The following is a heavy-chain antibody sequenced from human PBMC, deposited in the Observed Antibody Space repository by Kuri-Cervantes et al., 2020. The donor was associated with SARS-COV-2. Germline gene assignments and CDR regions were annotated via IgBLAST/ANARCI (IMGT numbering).Heavy chain of an antibody. V-gene: IGHV3-74*01. CDR3: AREGLRGSMDV. Sequence: SCKASGYTFTGYYMHWVRQVPGKGLVWVSRLNNDGSSTNYADSVKGRFTISRDNAKNTLYLQMNSLRPEDTAVYYCAREGLRGSMDVWGQGSTVTVSS. CDR2: LNNDGSST. J-gene: IGHJ6*02. CDR1: GYTFTGYY.